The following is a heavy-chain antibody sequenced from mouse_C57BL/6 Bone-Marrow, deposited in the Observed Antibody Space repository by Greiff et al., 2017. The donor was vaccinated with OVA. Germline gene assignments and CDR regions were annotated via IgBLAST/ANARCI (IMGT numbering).Heavy chain of an antibody. CDR3: ALKEENFDY. D-gene: IGHD1-3*01. V-gene: IGHV1-81*01. CDR2: IYPRSGNT. CDR1: GYTFTSYG. J-gene: IGHJ2*01. Sequence: VKLMESGAELARPGASVKLSCKASGYTFTSYGISWVKQSPGQGLEWIGEIYPRSGNTYYNEKFKGKATLTADKSSSTAYMELRSLTSEDSAVYCCALKEENFDYWGQGTTLTVAS.